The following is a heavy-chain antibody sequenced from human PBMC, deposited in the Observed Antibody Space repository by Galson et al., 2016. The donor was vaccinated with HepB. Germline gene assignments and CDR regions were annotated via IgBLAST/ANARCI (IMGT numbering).Heavy chain of an antibody. CDR1: GFTFSNYG. J-gene: IGHJ6*02. CDR3: ARARSGGRPTYYYYYGLDV. V-gene: IGHV3-33*01. D-gene: IGHD2-15*01. Sequence: SLRLSCAASGFTFSNYGMHWVRQAPGKGLEWVALIWSDGSIKHNADSVKGRFTISRDNSESTEYLQLNSRRVEDTAVYYCARARSGGRPTYYYYYGLDVWGQGTTGTVSS. CDR2: IWSDGSIK.